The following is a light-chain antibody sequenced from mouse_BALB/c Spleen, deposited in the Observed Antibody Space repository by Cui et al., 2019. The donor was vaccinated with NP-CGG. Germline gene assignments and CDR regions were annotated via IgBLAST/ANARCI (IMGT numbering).Light chain of an antibody. V-gene: IGLV1*01. CDR2: GTN. CDR1: IGAVTPSNY. J-gene: IGLJ1*01. CDR3: ALWYSNHWV. Sequence: QAVVTQESALTTSPGETVTLTCRSSIGAVTPSNYANWVQEKPDHFFTGLIGGTNNRAPGVPARFSGSLIGDKAALTITGAQTEDEAIYFCALWYSNHWVFGGGTKLTVL.